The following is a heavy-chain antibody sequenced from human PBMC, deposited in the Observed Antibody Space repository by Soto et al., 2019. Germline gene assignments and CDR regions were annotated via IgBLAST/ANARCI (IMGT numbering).Heavy chain of an antibody. CDR3: ARDAPSPIVGATTDY. Sequence: PGGSLRLSCAASGFTFISYGMHWVRQAPGKGLEWVAVIWYDGSNKYYADSVKGRFTISRDNSKNTLYLQMNSLRAEDTAVYYCARDAPSPIVGATTDYRGQGPLVTVS. D-gene: IGHD1-26*01. J-gene: IGHJ4*02. V-gene: IGHV3-33*01. CDR1: GFTFISYG. CDR2: IWYDGSNK.